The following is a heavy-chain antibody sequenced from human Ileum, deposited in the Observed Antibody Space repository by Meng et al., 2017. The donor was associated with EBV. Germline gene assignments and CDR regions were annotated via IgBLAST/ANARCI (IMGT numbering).Heavy chain of an antibody. Sequence: QLQLKESGQGLVKPSETLSLTCTVSGGSISNENDYWGWIRQPPGKGLEWIGSMYYSGSTYYNPSLKSRVTMSLDTSKNQFSLQLTSVTAADTALYYCATRVAAVKYYFDYWGQGTLVTVSS. D-gene: IGHD6-19*01. V-gene: IGHV4-39*07. CDR1: GGSISNENDY. CDR3: ATRVAAVKYYFDY. CDR2: MYYSGST. J-gene: IGHJ4*02.